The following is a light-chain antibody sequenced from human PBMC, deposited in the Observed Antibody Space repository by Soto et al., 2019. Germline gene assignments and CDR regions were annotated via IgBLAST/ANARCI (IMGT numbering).Light chain of an antibody. V-gene: IGKV3-20*01. CDR3: QQYDSSPQT. CDR2: GAS. CDR1: QRVSSSY. J-gene: IGKJ1*01. Sequence: PGERATLSCRASQRVSSSYLAWYQQKPGQAPRLLIYGASSRATGIPDRFSGSGSGTDFSLTISRLEPEDFAVYYCQQYDSSPQTFGQGTKVEIK.